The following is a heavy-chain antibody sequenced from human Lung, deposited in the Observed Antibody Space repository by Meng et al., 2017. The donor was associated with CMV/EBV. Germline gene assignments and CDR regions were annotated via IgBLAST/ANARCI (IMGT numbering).Heavy chain of an antibody. CDR1: GYTFTGYY. CDR2: INPTSGGT. D-gene: IGHD1-26*01. J-gene: IGHJ4*02. Sequence: QVQLVQSGAEVKKPGASVKVSCKASGYTFTGYYMHWVRQAPGQGLVWMGWINPTSGGTNYAQKFQGRVTMTRDTSISTAYMELSRLRSDDTAVYYCATGWGATYRLDYWGQGTLFTVSS. V-gene: IGHV1-2*02. CDR3: ATGWGATYRLDY.